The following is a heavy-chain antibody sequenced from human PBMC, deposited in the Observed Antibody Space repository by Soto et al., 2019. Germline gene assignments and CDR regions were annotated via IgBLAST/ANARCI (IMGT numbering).Heavy chain of an antibody. CDR2: IYYSGST. V-gene: IGHV4-39*01. Sequence: QLQLQESGPGLVKPSETLSLTCTVSGGSISSSSYYWGWIRQPPGKGLEWIGSIYYSGSTYYNPALKSRVTISVATSKNQFSLKLSSVTAADTAVYYCARHTISLTTVTTSWFDPWGQGTLVTVSS. J-gene: IGHJ5*02. CDR3: ARHTISLTTVTTSWFDP. CDR1: GGSISSSSYY. D-gene: IGHD4-17*01.